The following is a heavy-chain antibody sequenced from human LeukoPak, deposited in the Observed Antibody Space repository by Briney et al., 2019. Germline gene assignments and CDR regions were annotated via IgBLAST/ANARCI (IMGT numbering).Heavy chain of an antibody. D-gene: IGHD2-2*01. Sequence: GGSLRLSCAASGFTFDDFNMHWVRHVPGKGLEWVALISWNGGSIFYADSVKGRFRISRDNSKNSLHLQMNNLTTADTALYYCAKDDQTYCSTTSCYGGAFDSWGQGTLVSVSS. CDR3: AKDDQTYCSTTSCYGGAFDS. CDR1: GFTFDDFN. V-gene: IGHV3-43*01. CDR2: ISWNGGSI. J-gene: IGHJ4*02.